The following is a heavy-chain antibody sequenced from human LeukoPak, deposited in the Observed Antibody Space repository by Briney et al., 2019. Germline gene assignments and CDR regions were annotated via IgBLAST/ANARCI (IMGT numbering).Heavy chain of an antibody. D-gene: IGHD2-2*01. Sequence: PSETLSLTCTVSGGSISSSSYYWGWIRQPPGKGLEWIGSIYYSGSTYYNPSLKSRVTISVDTSKNQFSLKLSSVTAADTAVYFFSIIVVPAATVVYWGQGTLVTVSS. J-gene: IGHJ4*01. CDR3: SIIVVPAATVVY. CDR1: GGSISSSSYY. V-gene: IGHV4-39*01. CDR2: IYYSGST.